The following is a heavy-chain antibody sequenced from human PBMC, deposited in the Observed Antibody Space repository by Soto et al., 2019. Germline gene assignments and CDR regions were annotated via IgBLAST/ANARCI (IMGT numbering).Heavy chain of an antibody. V-gene: IGHV4-59*01. Sequence: SETLSLTCTVSGGSISSYYWSWIRQPPGKGLEWIGYIYYSGSTNYNPSLKSRVTISVDTSKIQFSLKLSSVTAADTAVYYCAWVMITFGGVIVGAFDIWGQGTMVTVS. CDR3: AWVMITFGGVIVGAFDI. J-gene: IGHJ3*02. CDR1: GGSISSYY. D-gene: IGHD3-16*01. CDR2: IYYSGST.